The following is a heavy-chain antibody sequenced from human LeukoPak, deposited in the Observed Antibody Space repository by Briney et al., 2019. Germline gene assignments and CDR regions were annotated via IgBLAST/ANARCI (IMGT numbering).Heavy chain of an antibody. V-gene: IGHV3-7*01. D-gene: IGHD5-24*01. CDR1: GFTFSSYG. CDR3: GRGDGYLVDH. J-gene: IGHJ4*02. Sequence: GGSLRLSCAASGFTFSSYGMHWVRRAPGKGLEWVANINQGGSERNYVDSVKGRFTISRDDARTSLFLQMNSLRAEDTGVYYCGRGDGYLVDHWGQGTLVTVST. CDR2: INQGGSER.